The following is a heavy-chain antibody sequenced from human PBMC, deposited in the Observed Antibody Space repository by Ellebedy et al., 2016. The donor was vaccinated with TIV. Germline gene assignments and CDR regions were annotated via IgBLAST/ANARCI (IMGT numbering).Heavy chain of an antibody. CDR3: ARGRGGYCSSTSCYKAWFDP. Sequence: SETLSLTXAVYGGSFSGYYWSWIRQPPGKGLEWIGEINHSGSTNYNPSLKSRVTISVDTSKNQFSLKLSSVTAADTAVYYCARGRGGYCSSTSCYKAWFDPWGQGTLVTVSS. V-gene: IGHV4-34*01. D-gene: IGHD2-2*02. J-gene: IGHJ5*02. CDR1: GGSFSGYY. CDR2: INHSGST.